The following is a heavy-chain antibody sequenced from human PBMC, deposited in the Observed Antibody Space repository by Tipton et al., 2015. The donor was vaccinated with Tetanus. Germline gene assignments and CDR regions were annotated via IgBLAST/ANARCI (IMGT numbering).Heavy chain of an antibody. CDR1: GVSISGGRYY. J-gene: IGHJ4*02. V-gene: IGHV4-31*03. CDR2: IYSSGST. D-gene: IGHD1-26*01. Sequence: LRLSCTVSGVSISGGRYYWSWIRQRPGKGLEWIGDIYSSGSTYTDPSLKVRVTISVDTSENQFSLRLNSVTAADTAVYYCAREQGGGARGWNFFDFWGLGTLVTVSS. CDR3: AREQGGGARGWNFFDF.